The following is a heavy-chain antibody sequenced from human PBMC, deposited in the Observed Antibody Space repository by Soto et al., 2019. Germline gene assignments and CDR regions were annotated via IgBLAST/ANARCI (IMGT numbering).Heavy chain of an antibody. CDR2: IDWDDDK. CDR1: GFSLSTSGMC. V-gene: IGHV2-70*01. Sequence: SGPTLVNPTQTLTLTCTFSGFSLSTSGMCVSWIRQPPGKALEWLALIDWDDDKYYSTSLKTRLTISKDTSKNQVVLTMTNMDPVDTATYYCARIPAEEGGQPGPVYYYGMDVWGQGTTVTVSS. J-gene: IGHJ6*02. CDR3: ARIPAEEGGQPGPVYYYGMDV. D-gene: IGHD2-2*01.